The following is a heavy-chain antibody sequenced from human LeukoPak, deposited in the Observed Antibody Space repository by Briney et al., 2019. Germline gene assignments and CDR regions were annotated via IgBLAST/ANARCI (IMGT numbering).Heavy chain of an antibody. CDR2: IYYSGST. D-gene: IGHD3-22*01. V-gene: IGHV4-39*01. Sequence: SETLSLTCTVSGGSISSSSYYWGWIRQPPGKGLEWIGSIYYSGSTYYNPSLKSRVTISVDTSKNQSSPKLSSVTAADTAVYYCARHEEEYDSSGYYYYWGQGTLVTVSS. J-gene: IGHJ4*02. CDR1: GGSISSSSYY. CDR3: ARHEEEYDSSGYYYY.